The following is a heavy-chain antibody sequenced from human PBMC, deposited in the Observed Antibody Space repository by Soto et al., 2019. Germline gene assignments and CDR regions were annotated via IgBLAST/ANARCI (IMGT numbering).Heavy chain of an antibody. CDR2: IKQDGSEK. D-gene: IGHD6-13*01. V-gene: IGHV3-7*01. Sequence: HPGGSLRLSCAATGFTFGSYWMSWVRQAPGKGLEWVANIKQDGSEKYYVDSAKGRFTISRDNAKDSLHLQMKSLRAEDTAVYYCARGFHSVLEVWGQGKMVTVSS. J-gene: IGHJ3*01. CDR1: GFTFGSYW. CDR3: ARGFHSVLEV.